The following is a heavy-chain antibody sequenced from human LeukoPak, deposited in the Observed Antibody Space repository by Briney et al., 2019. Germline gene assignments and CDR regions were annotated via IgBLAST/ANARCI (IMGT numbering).Heavy chain of an antibody. Sequence: GESLKISCQGSGYSFTNSWIGWVRQMPGKGLEWMGIIYPGDSDTRYSPSFQGQVTISADKSISTAYLQWSSLKASDTAMYYCARSLYGVNTWFDYWGQGTLVTVSS. CDR1: GYSFTNSW. CDR2: IYPGDSDT. CDR3: ARSLYGVNTWFDY. V-gene: IGHV5-51*01. D-gene: IGHD4/OR15-4a*01. J-gene: IGHJ4*02.